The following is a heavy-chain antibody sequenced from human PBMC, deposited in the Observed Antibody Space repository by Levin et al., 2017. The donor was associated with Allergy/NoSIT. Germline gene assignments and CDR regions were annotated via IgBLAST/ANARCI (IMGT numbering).Heavy chain of an antibody. V-gene: IGHV3-23*01. CDR3: AKRLGGRGY. Sequence: LSLTCAASGFTFSSYAMSWVRQAPGKGLEWVSAISGSGGSTYYADSVKGRFTISRDNSKNTLYLQMNSLRAEDTAVYYCAKRLGGRGYWGQGTLVTVSS. J-gene: IGHJ4*02. D-gene: IGHD1-26*01. CDR1: GFTFSSYA. CDR2: ISGSGGST.